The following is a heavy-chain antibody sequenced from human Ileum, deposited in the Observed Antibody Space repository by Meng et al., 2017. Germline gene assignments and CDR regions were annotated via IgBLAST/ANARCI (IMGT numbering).Heavy chain of an antibody. D-gene: IGHD1-26*01. CDR3: VGEVGPRDFDN. Sequence: QVQWVEFGGGVVQPGRSLGVSCAASGFTFSSHAMHWVRQAPGKGLEWVALISFDGNYKDYPDSVKGRFTISRDNSKNTLYLQMSSLRVEDTAVYYCVGEVGPRDFDNWGQGILVTVSS. CDR2: ISFDGNYK. J-gene: IGHJ4*02. CDR1: GFTFSSHA. V-gene: IGHV3-30*15.